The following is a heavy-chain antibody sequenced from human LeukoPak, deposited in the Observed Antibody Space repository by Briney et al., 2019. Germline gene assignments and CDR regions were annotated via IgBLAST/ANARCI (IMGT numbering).Heavy chain of an antibody. D-gene: IGHD3-3*01. Sequence: SETLSLTCAVYGETFSGYYWSWIRQPPGKGLEWIGEMNQSGRTNYNPSLKSRVTISVDTSKNQFSLRLSSVTAADPAVYYCARFHGGRDFWWWDYWGQGTLVTVSS. CDR3: ARFHGGRDFWWWDY. CDR2: MNQSGRT. CDR1: GETFSGYY. V-gene: IGHV4-34*01. J-gene: IGHJ4*02.